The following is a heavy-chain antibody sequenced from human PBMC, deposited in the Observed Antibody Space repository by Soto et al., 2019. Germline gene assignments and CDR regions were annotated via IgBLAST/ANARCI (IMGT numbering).Heavy chain of an antibody. CDR2: MYSGGGT. D-gene: IGHD6-19*01. V-gene: IGHV3-53*01. J-gene: IGHJ6*02. CDR3: TTSPSVGV. Sequence: EVHLVESGGGLIQPGGSLRLSCAASGFTVGNNYMNWVRQAPGKGLAWVSLMYSGGGTYYEDSVKGRFTMSRDSSKNTLYLQLNSLRAEDTAMYYCTTSPSVGVWGQGTTVTVSS. CDR1: GFTVGNNY.